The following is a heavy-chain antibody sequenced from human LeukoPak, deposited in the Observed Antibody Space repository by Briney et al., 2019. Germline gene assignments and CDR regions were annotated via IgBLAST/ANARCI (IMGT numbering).Heavy chain of an antibody. V-gene: IGHV3-30-3*01. D-gene: IGHD3-22*01. CDR2: ISYDGSNK. J-gene: IGHJ4*02. Sequence: PGGSLRLSCAASGFTFNSYAMHWVRQAPGRGLEWVAVISYDGSNKYYADSVKGRFTISRDNSKNTLYLQMNSLRAEDTAVYYCANGIDGSGYYPFDYWGQGTLVTVSS. CDR1: GFTFNSYA. CDR3: ANGIDGSGYYPFDY.